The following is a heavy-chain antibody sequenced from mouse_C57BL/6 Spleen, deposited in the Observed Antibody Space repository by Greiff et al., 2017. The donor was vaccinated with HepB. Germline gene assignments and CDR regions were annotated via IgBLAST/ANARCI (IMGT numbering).Heavy chain of an antibody. D-gene: IGHD2-4*01. Sequence: QVQLKESGPGLVQPSQSLSITCTVSGFSLNSYGVHWVRQSPGKGLEWLGVIWRGGSTDYNAAFMSRLSITKDNSKSQVFFKMNSLQADDTAIYYCAKKEDYDYDGFAYWGQGTLVTVSA. CDR2: IWRGGST. V-gene: IGHV2-5*01. J-gene: IGHJ3*01. CDR1: GFSLNSYG. CDR3: AKKEDYDYDGFAY.